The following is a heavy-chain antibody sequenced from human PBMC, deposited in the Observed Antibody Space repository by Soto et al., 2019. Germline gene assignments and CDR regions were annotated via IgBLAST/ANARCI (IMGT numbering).Heavy chain of an antibody. CDR2: ISYDGSNK. J-gene: IGHJ6*02. V-gene: IGHV3-30-3*01. Sequence: ALRLSCAASGFTFSSYAMHWVRQAPGKGLEWVAVISYDGSNKYYADSVKGRFTISRDNSKNTLYLQMNSLRAEDTAVYYCARGSGRPHLPYYYYGMDVWGQGTTVTVSS. CDR3: ARGSGRPHLPYYYYGMDV. D-gene: IGHD3-10*01. CDR1: GFTFSSYA.